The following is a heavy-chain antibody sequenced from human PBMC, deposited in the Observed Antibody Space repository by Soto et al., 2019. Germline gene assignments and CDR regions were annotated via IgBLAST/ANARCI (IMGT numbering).Heavy chain of an antibody. J-gene: IGHJ4*02. CDR2: IKEDGSDM. CDR3: ATEVWVYYDFWSGYSDY. CDR1: GFTFSSYW. V-gene: IGHV3-7*01. Sequence: EVQLVESGGGLVQPGGSLRLSCAASGFTFSSYWMSWVREAPGKGLEWGANIKEDGSDMYYVDSVKGRFTISRDNAKNSLYLQMNSLRAEDTAVYYCATEVWVYYDFWSGYSDYWGQGTLVTVSS. D-gene: IGHD3-3*01.